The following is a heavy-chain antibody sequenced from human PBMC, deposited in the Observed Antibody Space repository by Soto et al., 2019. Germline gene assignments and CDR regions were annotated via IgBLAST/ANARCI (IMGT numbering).Heavy chain of an antibody. CDR3: FRGSYYYDRSDYYXY. J-gene: IGHJ4*02. D-gene: IGHD3-22*01. CDR2: IYYSGST. V-gene: IGHV4-30-4*01. Sequence: SETLSLTCTVSGGSISSGDYYWSWIRQPPGKGLEWIGYIYYSGSTYYNPSLKSRVTISVDTSKNQFSLKLSSVTAADTAVYYCFRGSYYYDRSDYYXYSAQATLVPVSS. CDR1: GGSISSGDYY.